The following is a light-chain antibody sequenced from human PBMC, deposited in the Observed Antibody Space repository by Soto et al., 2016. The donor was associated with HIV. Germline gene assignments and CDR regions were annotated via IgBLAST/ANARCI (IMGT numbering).Light chain of an antibody. CDR1: QNIKSY. J-gene: IGKJ1*01. V-gene: IGKV1-39*01. CDR2: AAV. Sequence: DIQMTQSPSSLSASVEDRVTITCRASQNIKSYLNWYQKKVGEAPKLLIFAAVNLQSGVPSRFSGSVSRTDFILTITSLQPEDFATYYCQQSYSTPWTFGLGTRVELK. CDR3: QQSYSTPWT.